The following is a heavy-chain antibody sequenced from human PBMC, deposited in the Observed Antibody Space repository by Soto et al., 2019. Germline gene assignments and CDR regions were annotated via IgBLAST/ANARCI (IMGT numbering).Heavy chain of an antibody. CDR1: GGSFNTYG. Sequence: QVQLVQSGAEMMNSGSSVKVSCKVSGGSFNTYGIGWGRQAPGQGLEWMGEIIPLLGTPNYAQRFQGRVTITADESTTTAYMELSSLRSEDSAVYYCARLIVPMTYGAGVFDSWGQGTLVTVSS. CDR2: IIPLLGTP. CDR3: ARLIVPMTYGAGVFDS. D-gene: IGHD3-16*01. J-gene: IGHJ4*02. V-gene: IGHV1-69*01.